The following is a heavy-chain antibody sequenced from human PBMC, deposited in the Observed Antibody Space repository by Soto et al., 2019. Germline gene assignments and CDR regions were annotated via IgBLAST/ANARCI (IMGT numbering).Heavy chain of an antibody. D-gene: IGHD4-17*01. CDR3: ARHLTIGSYYYYMDV. J-gene: IGHJ6*03. Sequence: PSETLSLTCTVSSGSISGNNYYWGWIRQPPGKGLEWIGTIYYSGNTYYHPSLKSRVTISIDTSKNQFSLKLSSVTAADTAVYYCARHLTIGSYYYYMDVWGKGTTVTVSS. V-gene: IGHV4-39*01. CDR1: SGSISGNNYY. CDR2: IYYSGNT.